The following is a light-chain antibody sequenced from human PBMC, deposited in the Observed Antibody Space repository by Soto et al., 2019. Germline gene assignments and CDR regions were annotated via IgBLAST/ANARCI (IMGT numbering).Light chain of an antibody. Sequence: QSVLTQPPSVSGAPVQRVTISCTGSSSNIGAGYDVHWYQQLPGTAPKLLIYGNSNRPSGVPDRFSGSKSGTSASLAVTGLQAEDEADYYCQSYDSSLSGYVFGTGTKVT. CDR1: SSNIGAGYD. J-gene: IGLJ1*01. V-gene: IGLV1-40*01. CDR3: QSYDSSLSGYV. CDR2: GNS.